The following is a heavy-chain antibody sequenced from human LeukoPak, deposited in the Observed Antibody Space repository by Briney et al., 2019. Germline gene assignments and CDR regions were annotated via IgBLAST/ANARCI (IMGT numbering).Heavy chain of an antibody. V-gene: IGHV4-4*07. CDR1: GGSISSYY. J-gene: IGHJ3*02. Sequence: PSETLSLTCTVSGGSISSYYWSWIRQPAGKGLEWIGRIYTSGSTNYNPSLKSRVTISVDTSKNQFSLKLSSVTAADTAVYYCARDRRRYDFWSGYYDAFDIWGQGTMVTVSS. D-gene: IGHD3-3*01. CDR3: ARDRRRYDFWSGYYDAFDI. CDR2: IYTSGST.